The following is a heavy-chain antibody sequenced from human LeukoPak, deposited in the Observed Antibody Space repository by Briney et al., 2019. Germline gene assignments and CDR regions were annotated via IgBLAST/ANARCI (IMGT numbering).Heavy chain of an antibody. CDR3: VRDHAYAFDI. CDR2: IRSRDGTV. Sequence: PGGSLRLSCAASGFTFSSCGMHWARQAPGKGLEWISYIRSRDGTVSYADSVKGRFTISTDTAKSSLFLQMNGLSADDTAVYYCVRDHAYAFDIWGQGTMVTVSS. J-gene: IGHJ3*02. V-gene: IGHV3-48*01. CDR1: GFTFSSCG.